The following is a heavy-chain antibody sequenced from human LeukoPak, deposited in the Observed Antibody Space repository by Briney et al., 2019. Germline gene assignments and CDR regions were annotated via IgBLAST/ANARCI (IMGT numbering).Heavy chain of an antibody. CDR1: GYIFSLYD. V-gene: IGHV3-64*01. CDR2: ISRDGVSK. D-gene: IGHD4/OR15-4a*01. Sequence: GGSLRLSCVLSGYIFSLYDMHWVRHARGKGREYVSDISRDGVSKHYANSVKGRFIISRDNSKNTLSLQMNSLTTEDTAVHYCTRDLYDYGSYWGQGTLVTVSS. J-gene: IGHJ4*02. CDR3: TRDLYDYGSY.